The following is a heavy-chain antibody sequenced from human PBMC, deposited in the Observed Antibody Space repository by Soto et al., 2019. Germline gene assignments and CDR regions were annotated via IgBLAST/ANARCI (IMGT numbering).Heavy chain of an antibody. D-gene: IGHD6-13*01. J-gene: IGHJ4*02. CDR2: ISSSSSYI. CDR1: GFTFSSYS. CDR3: ARWDSSRWYYFDY. Sequence: EVQLVESGGGLVKPGGSLRLSCAASGFTFSSYSMNWVRQAPGKGLEWVSSISSSSSYIYYADSVKGRFTISRDNAKNSLYLQMNSLRAEDTAVYYCARWDSSRWYYFDYWGQGTLVTVSS. V-gene: IGHV3-21*01.